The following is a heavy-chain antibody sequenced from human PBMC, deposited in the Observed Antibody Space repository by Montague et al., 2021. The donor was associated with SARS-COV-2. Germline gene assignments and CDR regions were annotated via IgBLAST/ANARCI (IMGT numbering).Heavy chain of an antibody. D-gene: IGHD2-15*01. V-gene: IGHV4-59*01. CDR3: ARAVVGAKTATIES. J-gene: IGHJ4*02. Sequence: SETLSLTCSVSGGSISNYFWGWIRQSPGQGLEWVGYMHSTGSTAYNPSLKSRVIISVDTSKTQISLKLSSVSAADTALYYCARAVVGAKTATIESWGQGTLVTVSS. CDR1: GGSISNYF. CDR2: MHSTGST.